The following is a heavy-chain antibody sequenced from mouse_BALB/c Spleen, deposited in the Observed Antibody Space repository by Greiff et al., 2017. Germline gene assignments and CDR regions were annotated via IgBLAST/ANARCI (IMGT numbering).Heavy chain of an antibody. J-gene: IGHJ4*01. Sequence: GGGLVQPKGSLKLSCAASGFTFNTYAMHWVCQAPGKGLEWVARIRSKSNNYATYYADSVKDRFTISRDDSQSMLYLQMNNLKTEDTAMYYCVRGGNYWAMDYWGQGTSVTVSS. CDR1: GFTFNTYA. CDR2: IRSKSNNYAT. V-gene: IGHV10-3*03. CDR3: VRGGNYWAMDY. D-gene: IGHD2-1*01.